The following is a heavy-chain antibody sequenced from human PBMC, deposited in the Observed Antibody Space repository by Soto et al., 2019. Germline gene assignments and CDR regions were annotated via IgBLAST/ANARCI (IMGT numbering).Heavy chain of an antibody. D-gene: IGHD1-26*01. V-gene: IGHV1-69*12. CDR2: IIPMSNTA. CDR3: AMRGYYISDGCKRCYYGMDV. Sequence: QVQLVQSGAEVKKPGSSVKVSCKASGGTFSTYAVSWVRQAPGQGLEWMGAIIPMSNTANYAQNFRDRVTFTADESTSTAYMELSSLRSEDKAVYYCAMRGYYISDGCKRCYYGMDVWGQGTTVTVSS. J-gene: IGHJ6*02. CDR1: GGTFSTYA.